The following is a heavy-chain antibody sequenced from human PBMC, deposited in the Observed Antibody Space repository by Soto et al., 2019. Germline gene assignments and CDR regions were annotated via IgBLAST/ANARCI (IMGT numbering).Heavy chain of an antibody. Sequence: ASVKVSCKASGYAFTSYGISWVRQAPGQGLEWMGWISAYNGNTNYAQKLQGRVTMTTDTSTSTAYMELRSLRSDDTAVYYCARLVVPAAIGWFDPWGQGTLVTVSS. CDR2: ISAYNGNT. D-gene: IGHD2-2*01. CDR1: GYAFTSYG. V-gene: IGHV1-18*04. J-gene: IGHJ5*02. CDR3: ARLVVPAAIGWFDP.